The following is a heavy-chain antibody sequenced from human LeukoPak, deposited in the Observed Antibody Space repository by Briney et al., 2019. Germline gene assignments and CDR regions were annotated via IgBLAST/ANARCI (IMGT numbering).Heavy chain of an antibody. CDR3: AREDGEYSSPGPFGY. CDR2: ISSSGSTI. D-gene: IGHD6-6*01. V-gene: IGHV3-48*03. J-gene: IGHJ4*02. Sequence: GGSLRLSCAASGFTFSSYEMNWVRQAPGKGLEWVSYISSSGSTIYYADSVKGRFTISRDNAKNSLYLQMNSLRAEDTAVYYCAREDGEYSSPGPFGYWGQGNLVTVSS. CDR1: GFTFSSYE.